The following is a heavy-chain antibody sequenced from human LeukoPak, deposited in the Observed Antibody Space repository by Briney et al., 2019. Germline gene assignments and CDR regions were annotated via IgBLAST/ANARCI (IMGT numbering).Heavy chain of an antibody. V-gene: IGHV3-23*01. CDR2: INGPGDNP. CDR3: AKVTVCFGCYFDY. CDR1: GYTFSSHG. D-gene: IGHD3-10*02. Sequence: PGGSLRLSCVASGYTFSSHGMTWVRQAPGKGLEWVSNINGPGDNPYYSETVKGRFTISRDNSKNTVYLPMNSLRAEDTAIYYCAKVTVCFGCYFDYWGQGILVTVSS. J-gene: IGHJ4*02.